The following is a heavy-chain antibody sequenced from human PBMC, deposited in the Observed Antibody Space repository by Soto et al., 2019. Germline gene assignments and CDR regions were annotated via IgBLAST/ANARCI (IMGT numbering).Heavy chain of an antibody. CDR2: INPKSGGT. Sequence: ASVKVSCKASGYSFTDYHIHWVRQAPGQGLEWLGRINPKSGGTSTAQKFQGWVTMTTDTSISTASMELTGLTSDDTAIYYGARGDSTDCSNGVCSFFYNHDMDVWGQGTTVTGSS. V-gene: IGHV1-2*04. CDR3: ARGDSTDCSNGVCSFFYNHDMDV. CDR1: GYSFTDYH. D-gene: IGHD2-8*01. J-gene: IGHJ6*02.